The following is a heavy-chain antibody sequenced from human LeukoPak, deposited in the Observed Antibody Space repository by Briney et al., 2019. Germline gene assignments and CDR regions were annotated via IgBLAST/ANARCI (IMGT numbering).Heavy chain of an antibody. Sequence: SETLSLTCTVSGASISSSRYYWGWIRQPPGQGLEWIGSISYSGTTYYTPSLKSRVTISVDTSRNQFSLKLSSVTAPDTAVYYCAREGYYDYVWGSSKQAYYYYMDVWGKGTTVTVSS. J-gene: IGHJ6*03. D-gene: IGHD3-16*01. CDR2: ISYSGTT. CDR1: GASISSSRYY. V-gene: IGHV4-39*02. CDR3: AREGYYDYVWGSSKQAYYYYMDV.